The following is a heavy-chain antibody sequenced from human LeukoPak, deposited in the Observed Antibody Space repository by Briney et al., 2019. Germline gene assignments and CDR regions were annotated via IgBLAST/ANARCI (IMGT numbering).Heavy chain of an antibody. D-gene: IGHD3-22*01. V-gene: IGHV4-59*08. Sequence: SETLSLTCTVSGGSISSYYWSWIRQPPGKGLEWIGYIYYSGSTNYKPSLKSRVTISVDTSKNQFSLKLSSVTAADTAVYYCARRRDSSGYVDYWGQGTLVTVSS. CDR1: GGSISSYY. CDR2: IYYSGST. J-gene: IGHJ4*02. CDR3: ARRRDSSGYVDY.